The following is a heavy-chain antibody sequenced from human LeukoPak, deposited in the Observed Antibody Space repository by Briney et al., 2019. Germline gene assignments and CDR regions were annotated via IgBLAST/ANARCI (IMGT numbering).Heavy chain of an antibody. Sequence: GESLKISCKTSCNSFTSYCITWVRQMPGKGLEWMGRIDPSDSYTNYSPSFQGHVTISADKSISTAYLQWSSLKASATAMYYCAIFKGSSVDSWGQGTLVTVSS. D-gene: IGHD3-9*01. CDR3: AIFKGSSVDS. V-gene: IGHV5-10-1*01. CDR1: CNSFTSYC. J-gene: IGHJ4*02. CDR2: IDPSDSYT.